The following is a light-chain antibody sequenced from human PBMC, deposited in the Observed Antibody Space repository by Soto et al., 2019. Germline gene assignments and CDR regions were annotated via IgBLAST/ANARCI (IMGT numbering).Light chain of an antibody. CDR2: WAS. V-gene: IGKV4-1*01. J-gene: IGKJ1*01. CDR1: QSVLYSSNNKNY. CDR3: QQYYSTPPT. Sequence: DIVMTQSPDSLAVSLGERPTINCKSSQSVLYSSNNKNYLAWYQQKPGQPPKLLIYWASTRESGVPDRFSGSGSGTDFTLTISSLQAEDVAVYYCQQYYSTPPTFGQGTKV.